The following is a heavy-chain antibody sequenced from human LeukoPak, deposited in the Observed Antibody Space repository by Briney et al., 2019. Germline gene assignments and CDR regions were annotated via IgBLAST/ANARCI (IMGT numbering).Heavy chain of an antibody. J-gene: IGHJ5*02. Sequence: TSETLSLTCTVSGGSISSYYWSWIRQPPGKGLGWIGYIYYSGSTNYNPSLKSRVTISVDTSKNQFSLKLSSVTAADTAVYYCARVGMITFGGVIEKYNWFDPWGQGTLVTVSS. CDR1: GGSISSYY. V-gene: IGHV4-59*01. CDR2: IYYSGST. D-gene: IGHD3-16*02. CDR3: ARVGMITFGGVIEKYNWFDP.